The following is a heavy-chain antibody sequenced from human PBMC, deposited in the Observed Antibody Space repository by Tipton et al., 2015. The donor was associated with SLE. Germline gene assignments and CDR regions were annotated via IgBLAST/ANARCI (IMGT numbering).Heavy chain of an antibody. Sequence: SLRLSCVASGFNFNNYAMGWVRQAPGKGLEWVTSISENDGRTFYVDSVKGRFTISRDNSRNTLHLQMNSLRAEDTAIYYCAKAGSDTNMIYDYWGQGTLVTVSS. V-gene: IGHV3-23*01. D-gene: IGHD3/OR15-3a*01. CDR2: ISENDGRT. J-gene: IGHJ4*02. CDR3: AKAGSDTNMIYDY. CDR1: GFNFNNYA.